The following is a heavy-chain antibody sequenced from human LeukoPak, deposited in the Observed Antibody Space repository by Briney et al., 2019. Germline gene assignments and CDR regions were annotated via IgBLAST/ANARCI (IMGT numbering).Heavy chain of an antibody. D-gene: IGHD1-1*01. Sequence: GGSLRLSCAASGFTFSSYAMSWVRQAPGKGLEWVSGISYSGGTTYYADSVKGRFTISRDNSKNTLYLQMNSLRAEDTAVYYCAKGGQMMVEVARRGAFDIWGQGTMVTVPS. V-gene: IGHV3-23*01. CDR2: ISYSGGTT. CDR1: GFTFSSYA. J-gene: IGHJ3*02. CDR3: AKGGQMMVEVARRGAFDI.